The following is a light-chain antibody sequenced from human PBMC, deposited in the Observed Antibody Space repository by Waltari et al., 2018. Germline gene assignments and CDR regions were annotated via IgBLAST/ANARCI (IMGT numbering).Light chain of an antibody. Sequence: IQLTQSPSSLSAFVGDRVTITCRASQDISSYLPWYQQKPGKAPKLLIYAASTLQSGVPSRFSGSGSGTDFSLTISSLQPEDFATHYCQQFNSYPLTLGGGTDIEIK. CDR3: QQFNSYPLT. CDR1: QDISSY. J-gene: IGKJ4*01. CDR2: AAS. V-gene: IGKV1-9*01.